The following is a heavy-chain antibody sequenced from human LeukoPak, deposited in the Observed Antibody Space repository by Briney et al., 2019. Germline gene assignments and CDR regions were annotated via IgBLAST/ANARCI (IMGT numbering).Heavy chain of an antibody. CDR1: GFTVSSNY. D-gene: IGHD5-24*01. J-gene: IGHJ4*02. CDR3: ARVIDGYNLGY. Sequence: GGSLRLSCAASGFTVSSNYMSCVRQAPGKGLEWVSVIYSGGSTYYADSVKGRFTISRDNSKNTLYLQMNSLRAEDTAVYYCARVIDGYNLGYWGQGTLVTVSS. V-gene: IGHV3-53*01. CDR2: IYSGGST.